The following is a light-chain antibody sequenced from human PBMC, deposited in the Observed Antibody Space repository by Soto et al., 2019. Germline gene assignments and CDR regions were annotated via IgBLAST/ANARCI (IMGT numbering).Light chain of an antibody. V-gene: IGKV4-1*01. CDR2: WAS. CDR1: QSVLYSSNNKNY. CDR3: QQYYSTPPH. Sequence: DLLLTPSPYALSVSLGERATINCKSSQSVLYSSNNKNYLAWYQQKPGQPPKLLIYWASTRESGVPDRFSGSGSGTDFTLTISSLQAEDVAVYYCQQYYSTPPHFGQGTRLEIK. J-gene: IGKJ5*01.